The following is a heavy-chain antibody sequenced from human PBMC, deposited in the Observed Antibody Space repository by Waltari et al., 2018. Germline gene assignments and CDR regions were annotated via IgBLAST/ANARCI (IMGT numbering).Heavy chain of an antibody. CDR3: ARAYTSSSGLLWLSAADC. CDR2: ISYDGSKE. Sequence: QVQLVESGGGVVQPGRSLRLSCATSGFNFSNYAMHWVRQAPGQGLEWVAFISYDGSKEYYADSVKGRFTISRDKSKNTLFLQMNSLISVDTAIYYCARAYTSSSGLLWLSAADCWGQGTLVTVSS. CDR1: GFNFSNYA. V-gene: IGHV3-30-3*01. D-gene: IGHD6-13*01. J-gene: IGHJ4*02.